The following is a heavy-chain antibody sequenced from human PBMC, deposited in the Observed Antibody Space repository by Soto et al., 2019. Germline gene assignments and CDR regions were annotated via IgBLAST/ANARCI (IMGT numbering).Heavy chain of an antibody. V-gene: IGHV4-4*07. J-gene: IGHJ4*02. Sequence: QVQLQESGPGLVKPLGTLSLTCTVSGGSLSNYDWSWIRQPAGKGLEWIGHIYTTGNTIYTPSLKSRVTMSVDTSKNQFYLRLRSVNASETAVYYCSREGVVSYAYDLDFWGQGTLVTVSS. D-gene: IGHD3-16*01. CDR1: GGSLSNYD. CDR3: SREGVVSYAYDLDF. CDR2: IYTTGNT.